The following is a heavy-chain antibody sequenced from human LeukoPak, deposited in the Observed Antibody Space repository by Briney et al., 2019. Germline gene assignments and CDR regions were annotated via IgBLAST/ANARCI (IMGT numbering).Heavy chain of an antibody. CDR1: GFTFSSHA. D-gene: IGHD5-18*01. CDR3: AKRGYSYGPDYLDS. CDR2: ISGSGEGT. J-gene: IGHJ4*02. V-gene: IGHV3-23*01. Sequence: GGTLRLSCAASGFTFSSHAMSWVRQAPGKGLEWVSAISGSGEGTSYTDSVKGRFVISSDKAKNTVYLQMSNLRAEDTAVYYCAKRGYSYGPDYLDSWGQGTLVTVSS.